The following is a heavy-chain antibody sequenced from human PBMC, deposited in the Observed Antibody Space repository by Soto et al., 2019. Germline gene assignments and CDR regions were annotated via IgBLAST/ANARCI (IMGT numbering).Heavy chain of an antibody. Sequence: VKVSCKAAGGTFSSYAISWVRQAPGQGLEWMGGIIPIFGTADYAQKFQGRVTITADESTSTAYMELSSLRSEDTAVYYCARDKLDTAMVGCGDCYYYYGMDVWGRGTTVTLSS. V-gene: IGHV1-69*13. CDR1: GGTFSSYA. CDR3: ARDKLDTAMVGCGDCYYYYGMDV. J-gene: IGHJ6*02. D-gene: IGHD5-18*01. CDR2: IIPIFGTA.